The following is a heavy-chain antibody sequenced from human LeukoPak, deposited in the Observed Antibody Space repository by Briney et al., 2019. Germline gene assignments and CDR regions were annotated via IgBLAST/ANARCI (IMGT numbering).Heavy chain of an antibody. V-gene: IGHV4-59*01. CDR1: GGSISSYY. CDR3: ARVSGCSGGSCYSPSYYYYYYMDV. D-gene: IGHD2-15*01. Sequence: PSETLSLTCTVSGGSISSYYWSWIRQPPGKGLEWIGYIYYSGSTNYNPSLKSRVTISVDTSKNQFSLKLSSVTAADTAVYYCARVSGCSGGSCYSPSYYYYYYMDVWGKGTTVTVSS. J-gene: IGHJ6*03. CDR2: IYYSGST.